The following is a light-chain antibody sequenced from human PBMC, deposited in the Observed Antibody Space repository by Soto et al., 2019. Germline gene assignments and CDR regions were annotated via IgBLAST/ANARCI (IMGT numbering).Light chain of an antibody. CDR3: QQYTNTNNPWM. V-gene: IGKV1-5*01. Sequence: DIQMTQSPSTLSAGVGDRVXXXXXXIQTISTWMAWYQQKPGKAPKLLVYDASTLQSGVASRFSGSGSGTEFTLIISGLQPDDSATYYCQQYTNTNNPWMFGQGTKVDIK. CDR2: DAS. CDR1: QTISTW. J-gene: IGKJ1*01.